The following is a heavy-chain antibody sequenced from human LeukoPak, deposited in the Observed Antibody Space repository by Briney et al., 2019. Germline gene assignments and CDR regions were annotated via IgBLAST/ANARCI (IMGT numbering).Heavy chain of an antibody. V-gene: IGHV3-30*02. Sequence: PGGSLRLSCAASRFTFSSYGMHWVRQAPGKGLEWVAFIRYDGSNKYYADSVKARFSISRDNSMNTLYLQMNSLRPEDTAVYYCAKQGLVPATAGDWGQGTLVTVSS. J-gene: IGHJ4*02. D-gene: IGHD2-2*01. CDR3: AKQGLVPATAGD. CDR1: RFTFSSYG. CDR2: IRYDGSNK.